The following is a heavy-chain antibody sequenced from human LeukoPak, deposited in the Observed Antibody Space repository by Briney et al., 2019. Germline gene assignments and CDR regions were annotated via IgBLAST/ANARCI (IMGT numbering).Heavy chain of an antibody. J-gene: IGHJ1*01. CDR1: GGSISSSSYY. CDR2: IYYSGST. V-gene: IGHV4-39*07. D-gene: IGHD2-2*01. Sequence: SETLSLTCTVSGGSISSSSYYWGWIRQPPGKGLEWIGSIYYSGSTYYNPSLKSRVTISVDTSKNQFSLKLSSVTAADTAVYYCAREGEREYQLPFAHWGQGTLVTVSS. CDR3: AREGEREYQLPFAH.